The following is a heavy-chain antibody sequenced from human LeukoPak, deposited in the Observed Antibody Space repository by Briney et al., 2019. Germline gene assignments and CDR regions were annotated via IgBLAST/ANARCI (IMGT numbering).Heavy chain of an antibody. D-gene: IGHD4-17*01. Sequence: GGSLRLSCAASVFTVSSNYMSWVRQAPGKGLEWVSVIYSGGSTYYADSVKGRFTISRDNSKNTLYLQMNSLRAEDTAVYYCAIRTIYGDVDYWGQGTLVTVSS. CDR3: AIRTIYGDVDY. CDR2: IYSGGST. J-gene: IGHJ4*02. CDR1: VFTVSSNY. V-gene: IGHV3-66*01.